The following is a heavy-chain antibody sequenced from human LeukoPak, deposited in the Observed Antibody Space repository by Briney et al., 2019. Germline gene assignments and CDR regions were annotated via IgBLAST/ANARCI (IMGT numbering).Heavy chain of an antibody. CDR2: IYYSGST. CDR3: ARPRKHDYYDMDV. V-gene: IGHV4-39*01. Sequence: SETLSLTCSVSGGSISSSSYYWGWIRQPPGKGLEWIGSIYYSGSTYYNPSLKSRVTISVDTSKNQFSLNLSSVTAADTAVYYCARPRKHDYYDMDVWGKGTTVTVSS. J-gene: IGHJ6*03. CDR1: GGSISSSSYY.